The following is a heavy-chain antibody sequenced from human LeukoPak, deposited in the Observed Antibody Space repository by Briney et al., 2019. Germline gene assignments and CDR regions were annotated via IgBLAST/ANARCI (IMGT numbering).Heavy chain of an antibody. D-gene: IGHD2-15*01. CDR2: IYHNGGA. Sequence: PSQTLSLTCTVSGGSISSGDYYWSWIRQPPGKDLEWIGYIYHNGGAHYTPSLKSRVIISVDTSKNQFSLNLSSVTAADTAVYYCARVSCSGGSCYIFDYWGQGTLVTVSS. J-gene: IGHJ4*02. CDR1: GGSISSGDYY. CDR3: ARVSCSGGSCYIFDY. V-gene: IGHV4-30-4*01.